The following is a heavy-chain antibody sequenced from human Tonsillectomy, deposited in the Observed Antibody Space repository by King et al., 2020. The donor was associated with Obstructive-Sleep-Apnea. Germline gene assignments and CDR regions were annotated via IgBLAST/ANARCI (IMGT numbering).Heavy chain of an antibody. V-gene: IGHV2-26*01. D-gene: IGHD4-17*01. Sequence: QVTLKESGPVLVKPTETLTLTCTVSGFSLTNARMGVSWIRQPPGKALEWLAHICSNDEKSYSTSLKSRRTISKDTSKHQAVVTMTNMDPVDTATFYCARIHDYASYWGQGTLVTVSS. J-gene: IGHJ4*02. CDR3: ARIHDYASY. CDR2: ICSNDEK. CDR1: GFSLTNARMG.